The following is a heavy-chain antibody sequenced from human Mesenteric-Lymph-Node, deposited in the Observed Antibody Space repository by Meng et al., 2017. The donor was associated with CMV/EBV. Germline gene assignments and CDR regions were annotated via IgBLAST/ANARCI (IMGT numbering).Heavy chain of an antibody. D-gene: IGHD4-23*01. CDR1: AFMFDDYA. V-gene: IGHV3-9*01. Sequence: SLKISCAASAFMFDDYAMHWVRQGPGKGLEWVSGISWNRGYIGYADCVKGRFTISRDNAKNSLYVQMNSLRAEGTALYYCAKDRGPMVVTLGLDYWGQGTLVTVSS. CDR3: AKDRGPMVVTLGLDY. J-gene: IGHJ4*02. CDR2: ISWNRGYI.